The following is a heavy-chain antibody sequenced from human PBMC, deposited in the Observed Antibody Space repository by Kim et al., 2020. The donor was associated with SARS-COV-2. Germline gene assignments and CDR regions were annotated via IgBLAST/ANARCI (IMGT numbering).Heavy chain of an antibody. J-gene: IGHJ6*03. CDR2: INTNTGNP. D-gene: IGHD5-12*01. CDR1: GYTFTSYA. CDR3: ARDHSGDPPYYYCYYMDV. V-gene: IGHV7-4-1*02. Sequence: ASVKVSCKASGYTFTSYAMNWVRQAPGQGLEWMGWINTNTGNPTYAQGFTGRFVFSLDTSVSTAYLQISSLKAEDTAVYYCARDHSGDPPYYYCYYMDVWGKGTTVTVSS.